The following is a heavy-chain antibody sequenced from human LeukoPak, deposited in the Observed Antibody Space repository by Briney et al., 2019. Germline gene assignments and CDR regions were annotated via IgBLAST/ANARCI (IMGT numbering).Heavy chain of an antibody. V-gene: IGHV3-23*01. Sequence: GGSLRLSCAASGFTFSSYGMHWVRQAPGKGLEWVSGISPGGGPTYYADSVKGRFTISRDDSKSTLYLQMTNLRAEDTAVYYCAKDGAWLRFDDWGQGILVTVSS. CDR1: GFTFSSYG. CDR2: ISPGGGPT. J-gene: IGHJ4*02. CDR3: AKDGAWLRFDD. D-gene: IGHD5-12*01.